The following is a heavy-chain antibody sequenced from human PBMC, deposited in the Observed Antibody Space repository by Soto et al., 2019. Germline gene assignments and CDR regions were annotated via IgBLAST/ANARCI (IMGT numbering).Heavy chain of an antibody. CDR3: ARSVDIVATTYYYGMDV. CDR1: GYTFTGYY. D-gene: IGHD5-12*01. CDR2: INPNSGGT. J-gene: IGHJ6*02. Sequence: ASVKVSCKASGYTFTGYYMHWVRQAPGQGLDLMGWINPNSGGTNYAQKFQGWVTMTRDTSISTAYMELSRLRFDDTAVYYCARSVDIVATTYYYGMDVWGQGTTVTVSS. V-gene: IGHV1-2*04.